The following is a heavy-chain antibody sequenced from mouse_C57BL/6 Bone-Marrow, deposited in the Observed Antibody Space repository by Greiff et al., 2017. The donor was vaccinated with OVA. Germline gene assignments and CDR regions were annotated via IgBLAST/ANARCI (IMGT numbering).Heavy chain of an antibody. CDR3: ARVIYPIYAMDY. CDR1: GYTFTSYT. Sequence: VQLVESGAELARPGASVKMSCKASGYTFTSYTMHWVKQRPGQGLEWIGYINPSSGYTKYNQKFKDKATLTADKSSSTAYMQLSSLTSEDSAVYYCARVIYPIYAMDYWGQGTSVTVSS. CDR2: INPSSGYT. V-gene: IGHV1-4*01. D-gene: IGHD1-1*01. J-gene: IGHJ4*01.